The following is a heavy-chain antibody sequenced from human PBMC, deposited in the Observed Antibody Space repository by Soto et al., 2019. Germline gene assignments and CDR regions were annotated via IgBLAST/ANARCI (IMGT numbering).Heavy chain of an antibody. V-gene: IGHV3-23*01. D-gene: IGHD3-3*01. CDR3: AKLRFLEWLVNLDV. CDR2: ITGSVSEA. CDR1: GFIVSTYA. J-gene: IGHJ6*02. Sequence: RLSCAASGFIVSTYAMTWARQAPGKGLEWVSGITGSVSEAHYADSVKGRFTISRDNSKNTVYLQMNSLRAEDTAIYYCAKLRFLEWLVNLDVWGQGTTVTVSS.